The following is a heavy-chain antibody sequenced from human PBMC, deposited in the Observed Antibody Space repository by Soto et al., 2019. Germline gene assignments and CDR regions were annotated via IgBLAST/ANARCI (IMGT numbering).Heavy chain of an antibody. V-gene: IGHV4-39*01. CDR3: ARLEYQLDFDY. Sequence: SETLSLTCTVSGDSITSGVHYWGWIRQPPGKGLEWIGSIYYSGSTYYNPSLKSRVTISVDTSKNQFSLKLSSVTAADTAVYYCARLEYQLDFDYWGQGTLVTVSS. CDR1: GDSITSGVHY. CDR2: IYYSGST. D-gene: IGHD2-2*01. J-gene: IGHJ4*02.